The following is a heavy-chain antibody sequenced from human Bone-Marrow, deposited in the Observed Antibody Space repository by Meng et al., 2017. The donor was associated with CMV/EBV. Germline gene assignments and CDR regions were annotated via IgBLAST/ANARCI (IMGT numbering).Heavy chain of an antibody. J-gene: IGHJ4*02. V-gene: IGHV1-18*01. CDR3: ARDGGDGYNVPGDFDY. CDR2: ISAYNGNT. D-gene: IGHD5-24*01. CDR1: GYTFTSYG. Sequence: SGYTFTSYGISWVRQAPGQGLEWMGWISAYNGNTNYAQKLQGRVTMTTDTSTSTAYMELRSLRSDDTAAYYCARDGGDGYNVPGDFDYWGQGALVTVSS.